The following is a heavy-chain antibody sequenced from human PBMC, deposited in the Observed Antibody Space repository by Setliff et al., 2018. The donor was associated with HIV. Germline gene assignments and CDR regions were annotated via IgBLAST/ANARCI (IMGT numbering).Heavy chain of an antibody. J-gene: IGHJ4*02. CDR2: INPNSGGT. D-gene: IGHD2-15*01. CDR3: ARTLYGGIGPYYFDY. CDR1: GYTFTGYY. V-gene: IGHV1-2*02. Sequence: ASVKVSCKASGYTFTGYYMHWVRQAPGQGLEWMGWINPNSGGTNYAQKFQGRVTMTRDTSISTAYMELSRLRSDDTAVYYCARTLYGGIGPYYFDYWGQGSLVTVSS.